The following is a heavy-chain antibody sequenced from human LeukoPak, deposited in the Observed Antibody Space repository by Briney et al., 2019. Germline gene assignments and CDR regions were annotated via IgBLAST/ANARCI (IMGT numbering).Heavy chain of an antibody. CDR2: INHSGST. D-gene: IGHD3-16*02. J-gene: IGHJ4*02. CDR1: GGSFSGYY. CDR3: ARGLNDYVWGSYRPPYFDY. V-gene: IGHV4-34*01. Sequence: PSETLSLTCAVYGGSFSGYYWSWIRQPPGKGLEWIGEINHSGSTNYNPSLKSRVTISVDTSKNQFSLKLSSATAADTAVYYCARGLNDYVWGSYRPPYFDYWGQGTLVTVSS.